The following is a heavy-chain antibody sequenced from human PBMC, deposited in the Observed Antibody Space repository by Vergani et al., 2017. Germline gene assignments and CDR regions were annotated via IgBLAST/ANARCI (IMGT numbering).Heavy chain of an antibody. CDR2: ISGSGGST. J-gene: IGHJ6*03. CDR1: GFTFSSYA. V-gene: IGHV3-23*01. D-gene: IGHD2-2*02. Sequence: EVQLLESGGGLVQSGGSLRLSCAASGFTFSSYAMSWLRPAPGKGLEWVSAISGSGGSTYYAASVKGRFTISRDNTKNTLYLQMNRLRAADPAVYYCAKDLGLGVVVPAAIHDRRDFYYYYMDVWGKGTTVTVSS. CDR3: AKDLGLGVVVPAAIHDRRDFYYYYMDV.